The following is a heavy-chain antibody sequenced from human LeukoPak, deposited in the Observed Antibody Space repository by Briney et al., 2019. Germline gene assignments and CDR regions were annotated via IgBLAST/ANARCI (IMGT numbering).Heavy chain of an antibody. Sequence: GGSLRLSCAASGFTFGTYWMSWVRRAPGKGLEWAANLKQDASEKYYVDSVKGRFTISRDNAENSLYLQMNSLRAEDTAVYYCARVEDYDILTGFDYWGQGTLVTVSS. D-gene: IGHD3-9*01. V-gene: IGHV3-7*01. CDR2: LKQDASEK. CDR1: GFTFGTYW. CDR3: ARVEDYDILTGFDY. J-gene: IGHJ4*02.